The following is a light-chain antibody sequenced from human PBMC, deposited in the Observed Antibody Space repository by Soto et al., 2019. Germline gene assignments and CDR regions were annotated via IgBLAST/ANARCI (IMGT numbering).Light chain of an antibody. J-gene: IGKJ3*01. CDR1: QSVSSY. Sequence: PGGRATLSCRASQSVSSYLAWYQQKPGQAPRLLIYAASNRATGIPARFRGSGSGTDFTLTISSLEPEDFAVYYCQQRSNWPPRFTFGPGTKVDIK. CDR3: QQRSNWPPRFT. CDR2: AAS. V-gene: IGKV3-11*01.